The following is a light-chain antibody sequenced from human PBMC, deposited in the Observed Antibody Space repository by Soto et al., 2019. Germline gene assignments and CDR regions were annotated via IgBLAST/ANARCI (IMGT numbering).Light chain of an antibody. V-gene: IGLV8-61*01. CDR3: VLYMPSGILV. Sequence: QTVVTQEPSFSVSPGGTVTLTCGLSSGSVSTSYYPSWYQQTPGQAPRTLIYSTDTRSSGVPDRFSGSILGNKAALTITGAQADDESSYYCVLYMPSGILVFGVGTKVTVL. CDR1: SGSVSTSYY. CDR2: STD. J-gene: IGLJ3*02.